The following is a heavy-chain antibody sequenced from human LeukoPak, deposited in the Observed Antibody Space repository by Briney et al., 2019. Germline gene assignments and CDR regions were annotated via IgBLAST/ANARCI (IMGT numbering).Heavy chain of an antibody. CDR2: IYTSGST. D-gene: IGHD6-19*01. J-gene: IGHJ5*02. CDR1: GGSISSYY. V-gene: IGHV4-4*07. CDR3: ARDGVAVAGQPYNWFDP. Sequence: SETLSLTCTVFGGSISSYYWSWIRQPAGKGLEWIGRIYTSGSTNYNPSLKSRVTMSVDTSKNQFSLKLSSVTAADTAVYYCARDGVAVAGQPYNWFDPWGQGTLVTVSS.